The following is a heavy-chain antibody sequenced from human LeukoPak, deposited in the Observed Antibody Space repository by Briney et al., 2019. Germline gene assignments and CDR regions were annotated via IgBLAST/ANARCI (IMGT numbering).Heavy chain of an antibody. CDR3: ARVGDYSSSWYDLLYFDS. CDR1: GGSIRSSSYY. CDR2: IYYSGST. Sequence: SETLCLTCTASGGSIRSSSYYWGWIRQPPGKGLEWIGSIYYSGSTYYNPSLESRVTISVDTSKNQFFLKFNSVTAADTAVYYCARVGDYSSSWYDLLYFDSWGPGTLVTVSS. V-gene: IGHV4-39*07. J-gene: IGHJ4*02. D-gene: IGHD6-13*01.